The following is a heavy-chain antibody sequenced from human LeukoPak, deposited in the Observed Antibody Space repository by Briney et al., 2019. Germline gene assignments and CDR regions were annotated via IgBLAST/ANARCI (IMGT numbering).Heavy chain of an antibody. D-gene: IGHD2-15*01. Sequence: GGSLRLSCAASGFTFSSYSMNWVRQAPGKGLEWVSSISSSSSYIYYADAMKGRFTISRDNSKNTLYLQMNSLRAEDTAVYYCAREGDCSGGSCYSEPLDYWGQGTLVTVSS. V-gene: IGHV3-21*01. CDR2: ISSSSSYI. CDR1: GFTFSSYS. J-gene: IGHJ4*02. CDR3: AREGDCSGGSCYSEPLDY.